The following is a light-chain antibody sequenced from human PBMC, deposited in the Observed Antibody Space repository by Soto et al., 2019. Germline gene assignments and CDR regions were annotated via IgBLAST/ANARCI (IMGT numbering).Light chain of an antibody. CDR1: IRDIGGYHF. Sequence: QSALTQPRSVSGSPGQSSTISCSGTIRDIGGYHFISWYQQHPGAAPKIIIYDVSKRPSGVPDRFSGSTSGNTASLTISGLQAEDDAFYYCCSYAGSNTLAFGGGTKLTVL. J-gene: IGLJ2*01. CDR2: DVS. V-gene: IGLV2-11*01. CDR3: CSYAGSNTLA.